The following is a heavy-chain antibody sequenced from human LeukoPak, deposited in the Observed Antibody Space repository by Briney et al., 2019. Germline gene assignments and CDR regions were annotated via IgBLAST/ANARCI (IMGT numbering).Heavy chain of an antibody. CDR1: GGSISSISYY. CDR2: MYHNGST. V-gene: IGHV4-39*07. D-gene: IGHD3-10*01. J-gene: IGHJ4*02. Sequence: PSETLSLTCTASGGSISSISYYWGWIRQPPGKGLEWIGSMYHNGSTYYNPSLKSRVTISVDTSKNQFSLKLSSVTAADTAVYYCARVRLHGSGRKRSVGLHFDYWGQGTLVTVSS. CDR3: ARVRLHGSGRKRSVGLHFDY.